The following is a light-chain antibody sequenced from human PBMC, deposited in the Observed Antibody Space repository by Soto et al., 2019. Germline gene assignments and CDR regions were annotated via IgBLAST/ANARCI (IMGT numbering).Light chain of an antibody. CDR3: QQYDNLPLI. CDR1: QDNRKY. CDR2: DAS. J-gene: IGKJ5*01. Sequence: QMTQSPASLSTSVGGGVTIACKTTQDNRKYLNWYQQKPGKAPKLLIYDASSLETGVPARFSGSGSGTDFTLTISSLQPEDFATYYCQQYDNLPLIFGQGTRLEIK. V-gene: IGKV1-33*01.